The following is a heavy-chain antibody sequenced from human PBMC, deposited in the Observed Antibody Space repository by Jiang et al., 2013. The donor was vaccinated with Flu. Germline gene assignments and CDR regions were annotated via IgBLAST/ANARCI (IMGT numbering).Heavy chain of an antibody. J-gene: IGHJ2*01. V-gene: IGHV3-30-3*01. CDR2: ISYDGSNK. D-gene: IGHD4-23*01. CDR3: AREGDGGNSYWYFDL. Sequence: QLLESGGGVVQPGRSLRLSCAASGFTFSSYAMHWVRQAPGKGLEWVAVISYDGSNKYYADSVKGRFTISRDNSKNTLYLQMNSLRAEDTAVYYCAREGDGGNSYWYFDLWGRGTLVTVSS. CDR1: GFTFSSYA.